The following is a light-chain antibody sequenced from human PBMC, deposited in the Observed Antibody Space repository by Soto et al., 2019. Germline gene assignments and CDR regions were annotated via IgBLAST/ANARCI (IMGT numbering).Light chain of an antibody. CDR1: QGITSD. CDR3: LQDYSYPWT. V-gene: IGKV1-6*01. CDR2: AAS. Sequence: AIQLTQSPSSLSSSVGDRVTMTFLASQGITSDLCFCQHKPGKAPKLLLYAASSLQSGVPSRFSGSASGTDFTLTISSLQPEDFATYYCLQDYSYPWTFGQGTKVDIK. J-gene: IGKJ1*01.